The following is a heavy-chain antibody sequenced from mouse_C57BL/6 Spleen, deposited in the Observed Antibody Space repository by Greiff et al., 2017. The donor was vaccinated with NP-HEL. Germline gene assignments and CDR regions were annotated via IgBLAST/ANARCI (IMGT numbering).Heavy chain of an antibody. CDR3: ARDLDSSGYVGPFAY. D-gene: IGHD3-2*02. Sequence: EVKVVESGGGLVQSGRSLRLSCATSGFTFSDFYMEWVRQAPGKGLEWIAASRNKANDYTTEYSASVKGRFIVSRDTSQSILYLQMNALRAEDTAIYYCARDLDSSGYVGPFAYWGQGTLVTVSA. CDR2: SRNKANDYTT. J-gene: IGHJ3*01. V-gene: IGHV7-1*01. CDR1: GFTFSDFY.